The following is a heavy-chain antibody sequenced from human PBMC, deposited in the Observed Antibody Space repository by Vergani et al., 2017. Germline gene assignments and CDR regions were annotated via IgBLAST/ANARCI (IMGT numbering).Heavy chain of an antibody. V-gene: IGHV1-2*02. D-gene: IGHD5-24*01. CDR2: INPNSGGT. Sequence: QVQLVQSGAEVGKPGASVKISCKASGYTFTAYYMHWVRQAPGQGLEWMGWINPNSGGTNYAQKFQGRVTMTRDTSISTAYMELSRLRSDDTAVYYCARGGRGDGYRYLFDYWGQGTLVTVSS. CDR1: GYTFTAYY. J-gene: IGHJ4*02. CDR3: ARGGRGDGYRYLFDY.